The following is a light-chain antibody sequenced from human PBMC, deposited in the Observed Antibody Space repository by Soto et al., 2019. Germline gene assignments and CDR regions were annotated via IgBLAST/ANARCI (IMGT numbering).Light chain of an antibody. CDR2: KAS. Sequence: IHMTRSPSTLSGSVGDRVTITCLASQTISSWLAWYQQKPGKAPKLLIYKASTLKSGVPSRFSGSGSGTEFTLTISSLQPDDFAVYYCQQYNDWPLTFGGGTKVDI. V-gene: IGKV1-5*03. CDR3: QQYNDWPLT. CDR1: QTISSW. J-gene: IGKJ4*01.